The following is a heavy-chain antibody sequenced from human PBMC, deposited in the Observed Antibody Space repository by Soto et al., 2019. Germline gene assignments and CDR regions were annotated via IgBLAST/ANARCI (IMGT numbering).Heavy chain of an antibody. CDR1: GFTFSSYS. D-gene: IGHD3-3*01. CDR2: ISSSSSYI. Sequence: EVQLVESGGGLVKPGGSLRLSCAASGFTFSSYSMNWVRQAPGKGLEWVSSISSSSSYIYYADSVKGRFTISRDNAKNSLSLQMNSLRAEDTAVYYCARGRASIFGVVIKRTNNWFDSWGQGTLVTVSS. V-gene: IGHV3-21*01. J-gene: IGHJ5*01. CDR3: ARGRASIFGVVIKRTNNWFDS.